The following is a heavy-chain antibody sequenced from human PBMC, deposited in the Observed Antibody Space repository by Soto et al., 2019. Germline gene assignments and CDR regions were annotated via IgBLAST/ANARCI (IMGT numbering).Heavy chain of an antibody. CDR1: GYTFTSYG. D-gene: IGHD6-13*01. V-gene: IGHV1-18*04. CDR3: ARDHSSSWYPFYYYYGMDV. CDR2: ISAYNGNT. Sequence: VASVKVSCKASGYTFTSYGISWVRQAPGQGLEWMGWISAYNGNTNYAQKLQGRVTMTTDTSTSTAYMELRSLRSDDTAVCYCARDHSSSWYPFYYYYGMDVWGQGTTVTVSS. J-gene: IGHJ6*02.